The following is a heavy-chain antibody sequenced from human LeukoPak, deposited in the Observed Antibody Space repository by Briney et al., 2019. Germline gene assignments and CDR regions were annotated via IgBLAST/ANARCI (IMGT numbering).Heavy chain of an antibody. CDR1: GGSISSGGYS. Sequence: PSQTLSLTCAVSGGSISSGGYSWSWIRQPPGKGLEWIGYIYHSGSTYYNPSLKSRVTISVDRSKNQFSLKLSSVTAADTAVYYCARGYCSGGSCRGGASDIWGQGTMVTVSS. CDR3: ARGYCSGGSCRGGASDI. V-gene: IGHV4-30-2*01. J-gene: IGHJ3*02. CDR2: IYHSGST. D-gene: IGHD2-15*01.